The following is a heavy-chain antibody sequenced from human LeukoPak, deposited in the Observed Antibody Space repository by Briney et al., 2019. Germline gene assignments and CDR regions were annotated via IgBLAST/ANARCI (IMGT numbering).Heavy chain of an antibody. J-gene: IGHJ4*02. Sequence: PSETLSLTCTVSGGSISSNTHYWGWIRQPPGKGLEWIGNIFYSGSTNYNPSLKSRVTISVDTSKNQFSLKLSSVTAADTAVYYCARFGVGARYFDYWGQGTLVTVSS. CDR3: ARFGVGARYFDY. CDR1: GGSISSNTHY. D-gene: IGHD1-26*01. V-gene: IGHV4-39*07. CDR2: IFYSGST.